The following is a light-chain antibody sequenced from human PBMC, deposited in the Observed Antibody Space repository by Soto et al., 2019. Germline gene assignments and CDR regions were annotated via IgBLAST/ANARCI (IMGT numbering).Light chain of an antibody. CDR1: QSVRSN. V-gene: IGKV3-15*01. CDR3: QQYNDWPWT. CDR2: AAS. J-gene: IGKJ1*01. Sequence: EIVMTQAPAALSLSPGERATLSCRASQSVRSNLAWYQQRPGQAPRLLIYAASIGATGVPARFSGSGSGTEFTLPISSLQSEDFAVYFCQQYNDWPWTFGQGTKVEIK.